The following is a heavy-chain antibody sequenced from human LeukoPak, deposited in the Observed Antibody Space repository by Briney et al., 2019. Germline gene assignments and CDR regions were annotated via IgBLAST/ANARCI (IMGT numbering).Heavy chain of an antibody. CDR3: AREIRWYYYKRGQYFDY. CDR1: GGSFSGYY. D-gene: IGHD2/OR15-2a*01. Sequence: SETLSLTCAHSGGSFSGYYWSWVRQPPGKGLEWIGEIKHSGSTNYNPSLKSRVTISVDTSKNQFSLKLSSVPAADTAVYYCAREIRWYYYKRGQYFDYWGQGTLVTVSS. J-gene: IGHJ4*02. CDR2: IKHSGST. V-gene: IGHV4-34*01.